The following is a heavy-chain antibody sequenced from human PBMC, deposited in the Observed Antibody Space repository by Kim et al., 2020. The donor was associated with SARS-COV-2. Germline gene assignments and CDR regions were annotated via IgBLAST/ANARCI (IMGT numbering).Heavy chain of an antibody. D-gene: IGHD6-19*01. V-gene: IGHV6-1*01. Sequence: SQTLSLTCAISGDSVSSNSAAWNWIRQSPSRGLEWLGRTYYRSKWYNDYAVSVKSRITINPDTSKNQFSLQLNSVTPEDTAVYYCARVTYSSGWRYYYYYSMDVWGKGTTVTVSS. CDR3: ARVTYSSGWRYYYYYSMDV. J-gene: IGHJ6*03. CDR1: GDSVSSNSAA. CDR2: TYYRSKWYN.